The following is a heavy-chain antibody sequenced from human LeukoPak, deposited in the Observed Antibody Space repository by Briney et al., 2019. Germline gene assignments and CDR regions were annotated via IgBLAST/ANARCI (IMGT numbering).Heavy chain of an antibody. J-gene: IGHJ4*02. D-gene: IGHD3-9*01. CDR2: IKSKGAGGTT. CDR3: THETQFAWLFFFFDF. V-gene: IGHV3-15*01. CDR1: GLKFSDAW. Sequence: GGSLRLSCAVSGLKFSDAWMSWVRQAPGKGLEWVGRIKSKGAGGTTEYAAPVKGRFIISGDDSKNMVYLEMNSLKTEDTAVYYCTHETQFAWLFFFFDFWGQGTLVTVS.